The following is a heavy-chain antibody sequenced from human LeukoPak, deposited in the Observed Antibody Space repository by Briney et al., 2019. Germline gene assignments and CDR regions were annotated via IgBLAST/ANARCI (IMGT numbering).Heavy chain of an antibody. J-gene: IGHJ5*02. Sequence: SQTLSLTCTVSGGSISSGGYYWSWIRQHPGKGLEWIGYIYYSGSTYYNPSLKSRVTISVDTSKNQFSLKLSSVTAADTAVYYCARNCSSGSCVTRRLGNWFDPWGQGTLVTVSS. CDR3: ARNCSSGSCVTRRLGNWFDP. V-gene: IGHV4-31*03. CDR2: IYYSGST. D-gene: IGHD3-10*01. CDR1: GGSISSGGYY.